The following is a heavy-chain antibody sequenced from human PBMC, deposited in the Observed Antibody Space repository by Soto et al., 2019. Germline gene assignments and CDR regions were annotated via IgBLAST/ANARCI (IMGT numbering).Heavy chain of an antibody. D-gene: IGHD3-22*01. CDR2: ISSSSSTI. J-gene: IGHJ5*02. CDR3: ARGADYDSSGIRLNWFDP. V-gene: IGHV3-48*02. Sequence: QPGGSLRLSCAASGFTFTSYAMAWVRQAPGKGLEWVSYISSSSSTIYYADSVKGRFTISRDNAKNSLYLQMNSLRDEDTAVYYCARGADYDSSGIRLNWFDPWGQGTLVTVSS. CDR1: GFTFTSYA.